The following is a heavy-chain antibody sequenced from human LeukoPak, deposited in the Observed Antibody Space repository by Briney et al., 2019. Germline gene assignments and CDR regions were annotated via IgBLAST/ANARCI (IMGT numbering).Heavy chain of an antibody. J-gene: IGHJ4*02. D-gene: IGHD7-27*01. Sequence: HPGGSLRLSCAASGFTFSNHGMNWVRQAPGKGLEWLSGVSPPGGGTYYADSVKGRFTISRDDSKNTLSLQMNSLRVEDTAVYYCARDLAWGAFDYWGQGTLGTVSS. CDR1: GFTFSNHG. V-gene: IGHV3-23*01. CDR3: ARDLAWGAFDY. CDR2: VSPPGGGT.